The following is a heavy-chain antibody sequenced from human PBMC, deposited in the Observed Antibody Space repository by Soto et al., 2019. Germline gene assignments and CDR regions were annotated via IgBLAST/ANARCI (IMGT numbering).Heavy chain of an antibody. V-gene: IGHV1-69*12. CDR2: IIPIFGTA. Sequence: QVQLVQSGAEVKKPGSSVKVSCKASGGTFSSYAISWVRQAPGQGLEWMGGIIPIFGTANYAQKFQGRVTITADESTSTAYMELSSLRSEDTAVYYCARGGGYCSGGSCYTFDYWSQGTLVTVSS. D-gene: IGHD2-15*01. J-gene: IGHJ4*02. CDR3: ARGGGYCSGGSCYTFDY. CDR1: GGTFSSYA.